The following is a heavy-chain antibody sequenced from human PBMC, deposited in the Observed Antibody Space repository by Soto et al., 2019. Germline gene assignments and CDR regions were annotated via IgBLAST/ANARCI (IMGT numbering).Heavy chain of an antibody. J-gene: IGHJ4*02. CDR2: ISYDGSNK. V-gene: IGHV3-30*03. Sequence: QVQLVESGGGVVQPGRSLRLSCAASGFTFSSYGMHWVRQAPGKGLEWVAVISYDGSNKYYADSVKGRFTISRDNSKNTLYLQMNSLRAEDTAVYYCATGEGGSYFRRPFIDYWGQGTLVTVSS. CDR1: GFTFSSYG. D-gene: IGHD1-26*01. CDR3: ATGEGGSYFRRPFIDY.